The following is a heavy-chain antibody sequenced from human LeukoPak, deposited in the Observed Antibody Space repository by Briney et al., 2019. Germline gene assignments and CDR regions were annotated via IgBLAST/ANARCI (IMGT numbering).Heavy chain of an antibody. CDR2: IYYSRST. Sequence: SETLSLTCTVSGGSISSSSYYWGWIRPPPGKGLEWIGSIYYSRSTYYNPSLKSRVTISVDTSKNQFSLKLSSVTAADTAVYYCARRSDYRYSSGWYISTDFDYWGQGTLVTVSS. J-gene: IGHJ4*02. CDR1: GGSISSSSYY. V-gene: IGHV4-39*01. CDR3: ARRSDYRYSSGWYISTDFDY. D-gene: IGHD6-19*01.